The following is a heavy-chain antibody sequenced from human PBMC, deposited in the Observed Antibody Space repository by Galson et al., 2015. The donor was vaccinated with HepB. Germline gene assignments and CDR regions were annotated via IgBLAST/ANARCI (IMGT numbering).Heavy chain of an antibody. CDR3: AKTYVWGSYRLMFDY. D-gene: IGHD3-16*02. CDR1: GFTFSSYA. J-gene: IGHJ4*02. Sequence: SLRLSCAASGFTFSSYAMSWVRQAPGKGLEWVSAISGSGGSTYYADSVKGRFTISRDNSKNTLYLQMNSLRAEDTAVYYCAKTYVWGSYRLMFDYWGQGTLVTVSS. CDR2: ISGSGGST. V-gene: IGHV3-23*01.